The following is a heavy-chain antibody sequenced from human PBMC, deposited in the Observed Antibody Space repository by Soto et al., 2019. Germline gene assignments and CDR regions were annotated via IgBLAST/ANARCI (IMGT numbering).Heavy chain of an antibody. V-gene: IGHV4-59*01. CDR2: IYDSGST. D-gene: IGHD4-17*01. CDR3: ARDYGDNSGYFDY. J-gene: IGHJ4*02. Sequence: PSETLSLTCTVSGGSISSYYWSWIRQPPGKGLEWIGYIYDSGSTNYNPSLKSRVTISVDTSKNQFSLKLSSVTAADTAVYFCARDYGDNSGYFDYWGQGTLVTVSS. CDR1: GGSISSYY.